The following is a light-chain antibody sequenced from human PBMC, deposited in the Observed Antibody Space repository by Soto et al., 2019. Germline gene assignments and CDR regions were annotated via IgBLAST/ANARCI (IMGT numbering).Light chain of an antibody. Sequence: EIVMTQSPATLSGSPGGTATLSCRASQTVRNNYLAWYQQKPGQAPRLLIYGASSRATGIPDRFSGGGSGTDFTLTITRLEPEDFAVYFCLQYGGLPRTFGQGTKVDI. J-gene: IGKJ1*01. V-gene: IGKV3-20*01. CDR2: GAS. CDR1: QTVRNNY. CDR3: LQYGGLPRT.